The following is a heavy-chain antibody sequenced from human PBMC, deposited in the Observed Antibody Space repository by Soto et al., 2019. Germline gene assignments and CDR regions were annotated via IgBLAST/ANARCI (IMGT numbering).Heavy chain of an antibody. CDR2: IIPIFGTA. CDR1: GGTFSSYA. D-gene: IGHD3-3*01. J-gene: IGHJ5*02. Sequence: SVKVSGKASGGTFSSYAISWVRQAPGQGLEWMGGIIPIFGTANYAQKFQGRVTITADESTSTAYMELSSLRSEDTAVYYCARASSSTYYDFWSGLGNWFDPWGQGTLVTVSS. V-gene: IGHV1-69*13. CDR3: ARASSSTYYDFWSGLGNWFDP.